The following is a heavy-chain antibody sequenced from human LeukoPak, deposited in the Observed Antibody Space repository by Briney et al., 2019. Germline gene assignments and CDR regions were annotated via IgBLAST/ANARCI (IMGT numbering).Heavy chain of an antibody. CDR2: IYYSGST. CDR3: ASLRSRDYDFWSGYFSGTLVY. J-gene: IGHJ4*02. Sequence: PSETLSPTCTVSGGSISSSSYYWGWIRQPPGKGLEWIGSIYYSGSTYYNPSLKSRVTISVDTSKNQFSLKLSSVTAADTAVYYCASLRSRDYDFWSGYFSGTLVYWGQGTLVTVSS. D-gene: IGHD3-3*01. CDR1: GGSISSSSYY. V-gene: IGHV4-39*01.